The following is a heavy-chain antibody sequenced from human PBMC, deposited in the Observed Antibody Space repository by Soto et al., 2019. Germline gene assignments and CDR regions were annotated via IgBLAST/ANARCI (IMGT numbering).Heavy chain of an antibody. D-gene: IGHD3-3*01. Sequence: SETLSLTCSVSGGSISSGGYYWSWIRQHPGKGLEWIGYIYYSGSTYYNPSLKSRVTISVDTSKNQFSLKLSSVTAADTAMYYCARFLLGTGMDVWGQGTTVTVSS. CDR3: ARFLLGTGMDV. CDR1: GGSISSGGYY. CDR2: IYYSGST. J-gene: IGHJ6*02. V-gene: IGHV4-31*03.